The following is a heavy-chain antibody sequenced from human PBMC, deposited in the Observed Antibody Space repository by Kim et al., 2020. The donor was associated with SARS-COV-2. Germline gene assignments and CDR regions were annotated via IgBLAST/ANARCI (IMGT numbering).Heavy chain of an antibody. J-gene: IGHJ6*02. CDR2: INYRGDA. CDR1: GDSITNYY. V-gene: IGHV4-59*03. D-gene: IGHD3-10*01. Sequence: SETLSLTCTVSGDSITNYYWNWVRQSPGRGLEWMAYINYRGDAKYNPSLKSRVTMSVDTSRNQFSLRLRSVTAADTAGYFCAKDRGKHPKVELRKNYYKYALDVWGRGTTVIVSS. CDR3: AKDRGKHPKVELRKNYYKYALDV.